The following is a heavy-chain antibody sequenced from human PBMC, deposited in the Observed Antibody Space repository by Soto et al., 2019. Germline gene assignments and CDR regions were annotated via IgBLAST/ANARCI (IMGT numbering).Heavy chain of an antibody. D-gene: IGHD2-21*02. Sequence: ASVKVSCKASGVTFSNYGLNWVRQAPGQGLEWMGWVSANNGHTNYPQNLQGRVSMTTDTSTSKAYMELRGLTFDDTAVYYCAWAYGGNSPLDVWGQGTTVTVSS. V-gene: IGHV1-18*01. CDR2: VSANNGHT. CDR3: AWAYGGNSPLDV. J-gene: IGHJ6*02. CDR1: GVTFSNYG.